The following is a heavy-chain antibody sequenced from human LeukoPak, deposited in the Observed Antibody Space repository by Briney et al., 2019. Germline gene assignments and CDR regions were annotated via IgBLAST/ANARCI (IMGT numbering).Heavy chain of an antibody. V-gene: IGHV3-23*01. J-gene: IGHJ4*02. CDR3: AKDYYGSGSYFVPGSL. Sequence: PGGSLRLSCAASGFTFSSYSMGWVRQAPGKGLEWVSGIGGSGVSTYYTDSVKGRFTISRDNAKNSLYLQMNSLRAEDTALYYCAKDYYGSGSYFVPGSLWGQGTLVTVSS. CDR1: GFTFSSYS. D-gene: IGHD3-10*01. CDR2: IGGSGVST.